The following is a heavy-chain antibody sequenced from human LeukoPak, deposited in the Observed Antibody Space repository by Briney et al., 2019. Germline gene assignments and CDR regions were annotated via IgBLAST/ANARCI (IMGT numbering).Heavy chain of an antibody. CDR1: GYTFTSYD. CDR2: MNPNSDNT. J-gene: IGHJ4*02. D-gene: IGHD3-22*01. CDR3: ARVYDSSGHYPIDY. V-gene: IGHV1-8*01. Sequence: VASVKVSCKASGYTFTSYDINWVRQATGQGLEWMGWMNPNSDNTGYARKFQGRVTITRNTSISTAYMELSSLRSEDTAVYYCARVYDSSGHYPIDYWGQGTPVTVSS.